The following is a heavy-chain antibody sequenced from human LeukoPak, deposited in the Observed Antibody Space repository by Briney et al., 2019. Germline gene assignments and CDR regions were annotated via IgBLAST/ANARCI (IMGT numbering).Heavy chain of an antibody. CDR2: INHTGGT. D-gene: IGHD2-21*02. Sequence: SETLSLTCAVYGGSFSGYYWTWIRQPPGKGLEWIGEINHTGGTNYNPSLKSRVTISVDTSKSQFSLKLSSVTAADTAVYYCARGWVTTTSYYYYGMGVWGRGTTVTVSS. CDR3: ARGWVTTTSYYYYGMGV. J-gene: IGHJ6*04. V-gene: IGHV4-34*01. CDR1: GGSFSGYY.